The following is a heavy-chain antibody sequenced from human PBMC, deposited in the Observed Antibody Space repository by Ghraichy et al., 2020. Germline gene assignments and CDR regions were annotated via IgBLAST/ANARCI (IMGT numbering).Heavy chain of an antibody. Sequence: SETLSLVYTVSGGSIRSHFWSWIRQPPGKGLEWIGYISYTGNTNYSPSLGGRATISLDTSKNQFSLSLTSVTAADTAVYYCARRGRGYSLYYYGLDVWGPGTSVTVSS. CDR2: ISYTGNT. CDR1: GGSIRSHF. D-gene: IGHD5-18*01. J-gene: IGHJ6*02. CDR3: ARRGRGYSLYYYGLDV. V-gene: IGHV4-59*08.